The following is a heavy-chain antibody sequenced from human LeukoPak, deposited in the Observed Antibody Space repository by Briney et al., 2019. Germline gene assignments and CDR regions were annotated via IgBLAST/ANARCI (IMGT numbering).Heavy chain of an antibody. CDR3: ARHTSWYGSWFDP. V-gene: IGHV4-39*01. Sequence: KPGGSLRLSCAASGFTFSSYAMSWIRQPPGKGLEWIGSSYYSGSTYYNPSLKSRVTISVDTSKNQFSLKLSSVTAADTAVYYCARHTSWYGSWFDPWGQGTLVTVSS. D-gene: IGHD6-13*01. CDR1: GFTFSSYA. J-gene: IGHJ5*02. CDR2: SYYSGST.